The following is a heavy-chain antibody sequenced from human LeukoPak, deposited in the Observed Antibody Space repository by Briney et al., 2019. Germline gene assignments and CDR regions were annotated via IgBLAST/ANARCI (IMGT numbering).Heavy chain of an antibody. CDR2: ISGSGDST. V-gene: IGHV3-23*01. D-gene: IGHD4-17*01. CDR1: GFTFRNYG. J-gene: IGHJ4*02. CDR3: AKGHGDGYFYYFDY. Sequence: GGSLRLSCAVSGFTFRNYGMSWVRQAPGKGLEWVSAISGSGDSTYYTDSVKGRFAISRDNDKNTLYLQMSSLRDEDTAIYYCAKGHGDGYFYYFDYWGQGTLVTVSS.